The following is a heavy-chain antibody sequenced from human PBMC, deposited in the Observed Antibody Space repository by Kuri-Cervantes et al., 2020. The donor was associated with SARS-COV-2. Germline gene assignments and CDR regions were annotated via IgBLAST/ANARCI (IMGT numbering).Heavy chain of an antibody. D-gene: IGHD5-24*01. V-gene: IGHV1-69*06. CDR1: GGNFRSSA. CDR2: IIPLFGTT. Sequence: SVKVSRKASGGNFRSSAISWVRQAPGQGLEWMGGIIPLFGTTGSAQTFRGRITITADKSTNTAYMELSSLTSEDTAMYFCARDRVGRENAFDVWGLGTMVTVSS. CDR3: ARDRVGRENAFDV. J-gene: IGHJ3*01.